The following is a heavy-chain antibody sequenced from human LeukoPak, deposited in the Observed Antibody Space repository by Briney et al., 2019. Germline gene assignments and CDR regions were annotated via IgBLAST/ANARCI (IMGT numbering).Heavy chain of an antibody. D-gene: IGHD5-18*01. V-gene: IGHV3-9*01. CDR2: ISWNSFTI. CDR1: GFTFDDYA. J-gene: IGHJ6*03. CDR3: AKDIGRVDTASTYMDV. Sequence: GGSLRLSCAASGFTFDDYAMHWVRQAPGKVLEWVSGISWNSFTIGYADSVKGRFIISRDNAKNSLYLQMNSLRVEDTALYYCAKDIGRVDTASTYMDVWGKGTTVIISS.